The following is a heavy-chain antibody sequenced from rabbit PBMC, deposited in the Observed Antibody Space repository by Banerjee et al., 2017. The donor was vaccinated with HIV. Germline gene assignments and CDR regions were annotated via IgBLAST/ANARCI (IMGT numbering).Heavy chain of an antibody. J-gene: IGHJ6*01. Sequence: QSLEESGGDLVKPEDSLTLTCTASGVSFSDDSYMCWVRQAPGKGLEWIACIDAGSSGFTYFASLAKGRVSISKTSSTTVPLQMTSLTVADTAIYFCARDTSSSFSSYGIDLWGQGTLVTVS. CDR3: ARDTSSSFSSYGIDL. D-gene: IGHD1-1*01. V-gene: IGHV1S40*01. CDR1: GVSFSDDSY. CDR2: IDAGSSGFT.